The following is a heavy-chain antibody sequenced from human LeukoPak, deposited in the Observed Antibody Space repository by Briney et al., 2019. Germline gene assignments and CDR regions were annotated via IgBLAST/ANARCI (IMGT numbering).Heavy chain of an antibody. D-gene: IGHD1-1*01. CDR3: ARGGGWGNWNDAVDY. Sequence: SETLSLTCAVYGGSISSYCWSWIRQPPGKGLEWIGYIYYSGSTKYNPSLKSPVSISVDTSKNQFSLKVNSVTAADTAVYYCARGGGWGNWNDAVDYWGQGTLVTVSS. V-gene: IGHV4-59*01. CDR2: IYYSGST. CDR1: GGSISSYC. J-gene: IGHJ4*02.